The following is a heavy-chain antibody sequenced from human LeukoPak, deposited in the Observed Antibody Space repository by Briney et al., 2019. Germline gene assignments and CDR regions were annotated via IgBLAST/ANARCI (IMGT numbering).Heavy chain of an antibody. CDR1: GFNFRKAW. D-gene: IGHD4-17*01. J-gene: IGHJ4*02. V-gene: IGHV3-15*04. CDR3: TTDPAGVTTVTSPNYYFDY. Sequence: GSLRPSLAGSGFNFRKAWVSWVRQAPGEGLGWGGRIGSKTNGGTTVYAAPVQGRFTISRDDSKNTLSLQMNSLKTEDTAVYYCTTDPAGVTTVTSPNYYFDYWGQGTLVTVSS. CDR2: IGSKTNGGTT.